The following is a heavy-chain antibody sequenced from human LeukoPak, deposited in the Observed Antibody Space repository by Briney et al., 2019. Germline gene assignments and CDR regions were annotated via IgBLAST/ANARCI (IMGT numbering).Heavy chain of an antibody. Sequence: GGSLRLSCAASLFTFSNAWMSWVRQAPGKGLEWVGRIKSRTDGGTTDYGAPVKGRFTISRDDSKNTLFLQMNSLKTEDTAVYYCTTAGPRITSFGVVTTPNDYGGQGTLVPVSS. CDR3: TTAGPRITSFGVVTTPNDY. D-gene: IGHD3-3*01. J-gene: IGHJ4*02. V-gene: IGHV3-15*01. CDR1: LFTFSNAW. CDR2: IKSRTDGGTT.